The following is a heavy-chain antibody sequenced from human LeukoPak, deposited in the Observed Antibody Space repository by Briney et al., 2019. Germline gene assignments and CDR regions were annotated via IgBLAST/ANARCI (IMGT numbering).Heavy chain of an antibody. CDR2: ISAYNGNT. Sequence: GASVKVSCKASGYTFTSYGISWVRQAPGQGLEWMGWISAYNGNTNYAQKLQGRVTMTTDTSTSTAYMERRSLRSDDTAVYYCARGAWTTVTTSAFDIWGQGTMVTVSS. J-gene: IGHJ3*02. CDR3: ARGAWTTVTTSAFDI. D-gene: IGHD4-17*01. CDR1: GYTFTSYG. V-gene: IGHV1-18*01.